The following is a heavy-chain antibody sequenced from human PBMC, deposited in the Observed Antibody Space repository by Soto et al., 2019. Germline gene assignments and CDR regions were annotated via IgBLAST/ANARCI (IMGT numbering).Heavy chain of an antibody. Sequence: GGSLRLSCAASGFTFSSYEMNWVRQAPGKGLEWVSYISSSGSTIYYADSVKGRFTISRDNAKNSLYLQMNSLRAEDTAVYYCARDKHIVVVPAAFPNYYYYGMDVWGQGTTVTVSS. J-gene: IGHJ6*02. CDR3: ARDKHIVVVPAAFPNYYYYGMDV. V-gene: IGHV3-48*03. CDR2: ISSSGSTI. CDR1: GFTFSSYE. D-gene: IGHD2-2*01.